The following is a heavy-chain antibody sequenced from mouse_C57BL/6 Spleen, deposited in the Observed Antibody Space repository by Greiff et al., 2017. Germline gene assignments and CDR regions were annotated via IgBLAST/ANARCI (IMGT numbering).Heavy chain of an antibody. CDR2: IYPGSGNT. J-gene: IGHJ2*01. CDR3: ASITTVVDYFDY. CDR1: GYTFTDYY. D-gene: IGHD1-1*01. V-gene: IGHV1-76*01. Sequence: VQLQQSGAELVRPGASVKLSCKASGYTFTDYYINWVKQRPGQGLEWIARIYPGSGNTYYNEKFKGKATLTAEKSSSTAYMQLSSLTSEDSAVYFCASITTVVDYFDYWGQGTTLTVSS.